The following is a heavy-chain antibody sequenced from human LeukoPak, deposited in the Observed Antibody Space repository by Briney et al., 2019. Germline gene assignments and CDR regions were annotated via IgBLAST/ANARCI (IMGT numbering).Heavy chain of an antibody. CDR2: ISSSSSYI. CDR1: GFTFSSYA. J-gene: IGHJ4*02. CDR3: ARDARRYSSGWNFDY. D-gene: IGHD6-19*01. Sequence: GGSLRLSCAASGFTFSSYAMSWVRQAPGKGLEWVSSISSSSSYIYYADSVKGRFTISRDNAKNSLYLQMNSLRAEDTAVYYCARDARRYSSGWNFDYWGQGTLVTVSS. V-gene: IGHV3-21*01.